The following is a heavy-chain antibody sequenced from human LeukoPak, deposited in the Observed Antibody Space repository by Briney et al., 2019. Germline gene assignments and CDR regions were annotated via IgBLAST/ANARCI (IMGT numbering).Heavy chain of an antibody. V-gene: IGHV3-74*01. CDR3: ARDFGYYDSSGAFDI. CDR1: GFTFSSYW. D-gene: IGHD3-22*01. CDR2: INTDGSST. J-gene: IGHJ3*02. Sequence: GGSLRLSCAASGFTFSSYWMHWVRQAPGKGLVWVSCINTDGSSTSYADSVKGRFTISRDNAKNSLYLQMNSLRAEDTAVYYCARDFGYYDSSGAFDIWGQGTMVTVSS.